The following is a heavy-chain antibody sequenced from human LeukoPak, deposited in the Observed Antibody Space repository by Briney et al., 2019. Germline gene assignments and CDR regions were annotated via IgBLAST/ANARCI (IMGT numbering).Heavy chain of an antibody. CDR1: GFTFSSYA. V-gene: IGHV3-23*01. CDR2: ISGSGGST. CDR3: ANAPRDTRYFDWLGGY. J-gene: IGHJ4*02. D-gene: IGHD3-9*01. Sequence: QTGGSLRLSCAASGFTFSSYAMSWVRQAPGKGLEWVSAISGSGGSTYYADSVKGRFTISRDNSKNTLYLQMNSLRAEDTAVYYCANAPRDTRYFDWLGGYWGQGTLVTVSS.